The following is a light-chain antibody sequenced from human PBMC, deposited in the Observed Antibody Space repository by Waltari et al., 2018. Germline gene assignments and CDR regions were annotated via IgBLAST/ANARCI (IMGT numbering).Light chain of an antibody. Sequence: EIVLTQSPVTLSLSPGERATLSCIASQSVSRTLAWYQQKPGQAPRLLIYDASIRATGIPDRFSGSGSGTDFSLTISRLEHEDFAVYYCQKYGTLPATFGQGTKVEIK. CDR1: QSVSRT. CDR2: DAS. V-gene: IGKV3-20*01. CDR3: QKYGTLPAT. J-gene: IGKJ1*01.